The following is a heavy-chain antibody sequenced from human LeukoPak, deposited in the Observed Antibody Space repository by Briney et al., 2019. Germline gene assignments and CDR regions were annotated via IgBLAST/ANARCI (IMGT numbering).Heavy chain of an antibody. Sequence: GESLKISCKGSGYRFTSYWIGWVRQMPGKGLEWMGIIYPGDSDTRYSPSFQGQVTLSVDKSISTAYVQWSSLKASDTAMYYCARSSGWYGGLDYWGQGTLATVSS. V-gene: IGHV5-51*01. D-gene: IGHD6-19*01. J-gene: IGHJ4*02. CDR3: ARSSGWYGGLDY. CDR2: IYPGDSDT. CDR1: GYRFTSYW.